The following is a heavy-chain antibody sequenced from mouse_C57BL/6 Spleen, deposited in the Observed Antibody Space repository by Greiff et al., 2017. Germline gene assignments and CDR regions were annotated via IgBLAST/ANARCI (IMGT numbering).Heavy chain of an antibody. D-gene: IGHD1-1*01. CDR1: GYTFTSYW. CDR2: IHPNSGST. V-gene: IGHV1-64*01. CDR3: AREITTVVED. Sequence: VQLQQPGAALVKPGASVKLSCKASGYTFTSYWMHWVKQRPGQGLEWIGMIHPNSGSTNYNEKFKSKATLTVDTSSSTAYMQLSSLTSEDSAVYYCAREITTVVEDWGQGTTLTVSS. J-gene: IGHJ2*01.